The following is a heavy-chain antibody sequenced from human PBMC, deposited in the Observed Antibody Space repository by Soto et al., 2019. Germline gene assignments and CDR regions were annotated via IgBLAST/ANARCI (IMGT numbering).Heavy chain of an antibody. CDR3: ARDYYDSSGYTDWFDP. CDR1: GFTVSSNY. D-gene: IGHD3-22*01. Sequence: SLRLSCAASGFTVSSNYMSWVRQAPGKGLEWVSVIYSGGSTYYADSVKGRFTISRDNSKNTLYLQMNSLRAEDTAVYYCARDYYDSSGYTDWFDPWGQGTLVTVSS. V-gene: IGHV3-53*01. J-gene: IGHJ5*02. CDR2: IYSGGST.